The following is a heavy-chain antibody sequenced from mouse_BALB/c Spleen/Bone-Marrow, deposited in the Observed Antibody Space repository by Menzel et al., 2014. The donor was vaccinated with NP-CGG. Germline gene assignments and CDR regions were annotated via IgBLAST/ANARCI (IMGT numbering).Heavy chain of an antibody. J-gene: IGHJ2*01. CDR1: GFNIKDTY. V-gene: IGHV14-3*02. D-gene: IGHD1-1*01. CDR3: ARYYYGYYFDY. CDR2: IDPANGNT. Sequence: VQLQQSGAELVKPGASVKLSCTASGFNIKDTYMHWVKQRPEQGLEWIGRIDPANGNTKYDPKFQGKATITANTSSNTAYLQLSSLTSEDTAVYYCARYYYGYYFDYWGQGTTLTVSS.